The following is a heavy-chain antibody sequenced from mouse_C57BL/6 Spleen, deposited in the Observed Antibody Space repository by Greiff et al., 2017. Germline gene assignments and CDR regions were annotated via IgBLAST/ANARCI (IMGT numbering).Heavy chain of an antibody. Sequence: VKLVESGPGLVAPSQSLSITCTVSGFSLTSYAISWVRQPPGKGLEWLGVIWTGGGTNYNSALKSRLSISKDNSKSQVFLKMNSLQTDDTARYYCARNGDFYYGNPYYFDYWGQGTTLTVSS. V-gene: IGHV2-9-1*01. CDR1: GFSLTSYA. J-gene: IGHJ2*01. CDR2: IWTGGGT. CDR3: ARNGDFYYGNPYYFDY. D-gene: IGHD2-1*01.